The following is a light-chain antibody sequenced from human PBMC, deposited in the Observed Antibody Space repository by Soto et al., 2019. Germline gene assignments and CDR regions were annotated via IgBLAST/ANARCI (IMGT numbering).Light chain of an antibody. CDR3: QHTYNPPT. CDR1: KIINHY. V-gene: IGKV1-39*01. Sequence: MTQSPSSLSASVGDRVTITCRASKIINHYLSWYQQKPGKAPKLLIFHASNLESGVPSRFSGSGFGADNTLTISDLQPEEFATDYWQHTYNPPTVGGGTKV. J-gene: IGKJ4*01. CDR2: HAS.